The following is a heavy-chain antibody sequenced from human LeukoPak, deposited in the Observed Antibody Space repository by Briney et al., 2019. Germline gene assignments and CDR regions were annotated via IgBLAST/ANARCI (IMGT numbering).Heavy chain of an antibody. CDR3: ARDYWVRGVMASYAYFGMDV. CDR1: GGSISGYF. Sequence: SDTLSLTCTVSGGSISGYFWSWIRQPARKGLEWIGRIYTTGSTNYNPSLNSRVNKSVDTSKNRFSLILSSVTAADTAVYYCARDYWVRGVMASYAYFGMDVWGQGTTVTVSS. V-gene: IGHV4-4*07. J-gene: IGHJ6*02. CDR2: IYTTGST. D-gene: IGHD3-10*01.